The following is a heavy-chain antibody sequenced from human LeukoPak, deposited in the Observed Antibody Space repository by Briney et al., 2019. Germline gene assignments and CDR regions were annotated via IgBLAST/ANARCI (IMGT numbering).Heavy chain of an antibody. CDR3: ARDHEPMGAYYYYMDV. CDR1: GYTFTGYY. D-gene: IGHD3-10*01. CDR2: INPNSGGT. V-gene: IGHV1-2*02. J-gene: IGHJ6*03. Sequence: GASVKVSCKASGYTFTGYYMHWVRQVPGQGLEWMGWINPNSGGTNYAQKFQGRVTMTRDTSISTAYMELSRLRSDDTAVYYCARDHEPMGAYYYYMDVWGKGTTVTISS.